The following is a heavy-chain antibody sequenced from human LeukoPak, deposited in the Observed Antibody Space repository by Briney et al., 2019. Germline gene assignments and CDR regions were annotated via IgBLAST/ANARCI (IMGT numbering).Heavy chain of an antibody. D-gene: IGHD6-13*01. Sequence: PLGSLRLSCAASGFTFCSYAMSWVCHAPGKGRGCGSAISGSGGTTHYADCVKGRFTNFTDNSTNTLYMQMNSLRAEDTAVYYCAKGGSSSWYIGYYYDYYYMDVWGKGTTVTVSS. J-gene: IGHJ6*03. CDR1: GFTFCSYA. CDR3: AKGGSSSWYIGYYYDYYYMDV. V-gene: IGHV3-23*01. CDR2: ISGSGGTT.